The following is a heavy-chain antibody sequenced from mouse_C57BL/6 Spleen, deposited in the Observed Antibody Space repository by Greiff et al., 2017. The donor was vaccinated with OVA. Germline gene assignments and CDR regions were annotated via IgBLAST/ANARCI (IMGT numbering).Heavy chain of an antibody. CDR1: GYSITSGYY. D-gene: IGHD1-1*01. Sequence: EVQLQESGPGLVKPSQSLSLTCSVTGYSITSGYYWNWIRQFPGNKLEWMGYISYDGSNNYNPSLKNRISITRDTSKNQFFLKLNSVTTEDTATYYCARLNYYGSSFYGGQGTTLTVSS. V-gene: IGHV3-6*01. J-gene: IGHJ2*01. CDR2: ISYDGSN. CDR3: ARLNYYGSSFY.